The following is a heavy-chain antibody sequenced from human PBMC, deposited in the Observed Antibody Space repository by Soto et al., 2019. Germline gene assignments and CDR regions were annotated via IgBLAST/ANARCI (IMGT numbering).Heavy chain of an antibody. CDR2: IYYSGST. Sequence: SETLSLTCTVSGGSISSSSYYWSWIRQPPGKGLEWIGYIYYSGSTNYNPSLKSRVTISVDTSKNQFSLKLSSVTAADTAVYYCARSIVVPAAQYYYYMDVWGKGTTVTVSS. J-gene: IGHJ6*03. D-gene: IGHD2-2*01. V-gene: IGHV4-61*01. CDR1: GGSISSSSYY. CDR3: ARSIVVPAAQYYYYMDV.